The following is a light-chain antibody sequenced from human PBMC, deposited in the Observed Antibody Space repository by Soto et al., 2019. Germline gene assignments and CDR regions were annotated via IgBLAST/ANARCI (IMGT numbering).Light chain of an antibody. V-gene: IGLV2-23*02. CDR2: EVT. CDR3: YSYAGSRTFVV. CDR1: SSDVGNFNL. Sequence: QSALTQPASVSGSPGQSITISCTGTSSDVGNFNLVSWYQHHPGKAPKLMIYEVTKRPSGVSNRFSGSKSGNTASLTISGLQADDEADYYCYSYAGSRTFVVIGEGTKVTVL. J-gene: IGLJ2*01.